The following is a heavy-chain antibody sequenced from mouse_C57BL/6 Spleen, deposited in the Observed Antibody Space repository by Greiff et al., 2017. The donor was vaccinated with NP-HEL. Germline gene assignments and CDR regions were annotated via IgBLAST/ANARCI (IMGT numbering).Heavy chain of an antibody. J-gene: IGHJ4*01. D-gene: IGHD1-1*01. CDR3: ARGDYGSSYSFYAMDY. CDR2: IDPSDSET. V-gene: IGHV1-52*01. CDR1: GYTFTSYW. Sequence: HVQLQQPGAELVRPGSSVKLSCKASGYTFTSYWMHWVKQRPIQGLEWIGNIDPSDSETHYNQKFKDKATLTVDKSSSTAYMQLSSLTSEDSAVYYCARGDYGSSYSFYAMDYWGQGTSVTVSS.